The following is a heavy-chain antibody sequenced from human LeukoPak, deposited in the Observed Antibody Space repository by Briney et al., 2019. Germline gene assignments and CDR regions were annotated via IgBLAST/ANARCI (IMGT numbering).Heavy chain of an antibody. CDR3: ARDFAIAAAVTGDTFDI. J-gene: IGHJ3*02. Sequence: SETLSLTGAVSGGSTSSGGYSWSWIRQPPGKGLEWIGYIYHSGSTYYNPSLKSRVTISVDRSKNQFSLKLSSVTAADTAVYYCARDFAIAAAVTGDTFDIWGQGTMVTVSS. CDR2: IYHSGST. V-gene: IGHV4-30-2*01. CDR1: GGSTSSGGYS. D-gene: IGHD6-13*01.